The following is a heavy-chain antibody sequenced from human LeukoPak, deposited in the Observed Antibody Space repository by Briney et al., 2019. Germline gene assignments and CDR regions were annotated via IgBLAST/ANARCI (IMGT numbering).Heavy chain of an antibody. CDR2: IKGEGSEK. J-gene: IGHJ5*02. Sequence: PGGSLRLSCAASGFTFSSHWRSCDSLAPGKGLEWVANIKGEGSEKWYADSVKGRFTISRDNAQNSVHLQMNSLRAEDTAVYHCARDEYRSRWLHPWGQGTLVTVTS. V-gene: IGHV3-7*01. D-gene: IGHD5-24*01. CDR1: GFTFSSHW. CDR3: ARDEYRSRWLHP.